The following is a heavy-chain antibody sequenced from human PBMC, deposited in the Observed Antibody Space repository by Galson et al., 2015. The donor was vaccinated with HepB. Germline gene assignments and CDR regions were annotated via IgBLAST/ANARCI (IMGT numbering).Heavy chain of an antibody. D-gene: IGHD3-10*01. CDR1: GGSISSSSYY. CDR2: IYYSGST. Sequence: SETLSLTCTVSGGSISSSSYYWGWIRQPPGKGLEWIGSIYYSGSTYYNPSLKSRVTISVDTSKNQFSLKLSSVTAADTAVYYCARDLGYYGSGTIPAFWGQGTLVTVSS. J-gene: IGHJ4*02. V-gene: IGHV4-39*07. CDR3: ARDLGYYGSGTIPAF.